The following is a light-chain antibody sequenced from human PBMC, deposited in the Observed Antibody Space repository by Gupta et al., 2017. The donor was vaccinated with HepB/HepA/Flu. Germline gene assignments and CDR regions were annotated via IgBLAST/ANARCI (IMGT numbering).Light chain of an antibody. V-gene: IGKV3-11*01. J-gene: IGKJ1*01. CDR1: QSFSNY. CDR3: QQRSSWPRT. CDR2: ETS. Sequence: EIVLTQSPATLSLSPGERATLSCRASQSFSNYLAWYQQKPGQAPRLLISETSKRAAGVPARFSGSGSGTDFTLTISSLEPEDFAVYYCQQRSSWPRTFGQGTKVEIK.